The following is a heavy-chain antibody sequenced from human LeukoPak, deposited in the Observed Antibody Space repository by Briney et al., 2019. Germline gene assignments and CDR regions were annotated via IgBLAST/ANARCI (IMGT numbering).Heavy chain of an antibody. Sequence: ASVKVSCKASGYTFTSYSMHWVRQAPGQGLEWMGRINPNSGGTNYAQKFQGRVTMTRDTSISTAYMELSRLRSDDTAVYYCARAAIFSGYDLDYWGQGTLVTVSS. J-gene: IGHJ4*02. CDR3: ARAAIFSGYDLDY. V-gene: IGHV1-2*06. CDR2: INPNSGGT. D-gene: IGHD5-12*01. CDR1: GYTFTSYS.